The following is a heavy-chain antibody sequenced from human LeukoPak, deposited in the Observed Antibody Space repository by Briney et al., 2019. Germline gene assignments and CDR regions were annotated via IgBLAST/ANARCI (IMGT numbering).Heavy chain of an antibody. CDR3: ARGIITVTTLVATYNYYGMDV. CDR1: GGSFSGYY. D-gene: IGHD4-11*01. J-gene: IGHJ6*02. CDR2: INHSGST. V-gene: IGHV4-34*01. Sequence: SETLSLTCAVYGGSFSGYYWSWIRQPPGKGLEWIGEINHSGSTNYNPSLKSRVTISVDTSKNQFSLKLSSVTAADTAVYYCARGIITVTTLVATYNYYGMDVWGQGTTVTVSS.